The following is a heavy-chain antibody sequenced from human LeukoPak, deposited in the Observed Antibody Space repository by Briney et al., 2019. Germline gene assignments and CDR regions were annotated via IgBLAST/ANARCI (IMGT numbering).Heavy chain of an antibody. V-gene: IGHV4-34*01. J-gene: IGHJ1*01. D-gene: IGHD3-3*01. CDR3: AREIWSGYYRAEYFQH. Sequence: PSETLSLTCAVYGGSFSGYYWSWIRQPPGKGLEWIGEINHSGSTNYNPSLKSRVTISVDTSKNQFSLKLSSVTAADTAVYYCAREIWSGYYRAEYFQHWGQGTLVTVSS. CDR1: GGSFSGYY. CDR2: INHSGST.